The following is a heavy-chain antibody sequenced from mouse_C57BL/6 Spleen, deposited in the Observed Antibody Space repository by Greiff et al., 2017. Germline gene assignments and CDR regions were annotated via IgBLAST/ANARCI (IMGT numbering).Heavy chain of an antibody. J-gene: IGHJ2*01. CDR3: ARQTDDGYYVGYFDY. D-gene: IGHD2-3*01. CDR2: ISSGGSYT. V-gene: IGHV5-6*01. Sequence: EVQLVESGGDLVKPGGSLKLSCAASGFTFSSYGMSWVRQTPDKRLEWVATISSGGSYTYYPDSVKGRFTISRDNAKNTLYLQMSSLKSEDTAMYYCARQTDDGYYVGYFDYWGQGTTLTVSS. CDR1: GFTFSSYG.